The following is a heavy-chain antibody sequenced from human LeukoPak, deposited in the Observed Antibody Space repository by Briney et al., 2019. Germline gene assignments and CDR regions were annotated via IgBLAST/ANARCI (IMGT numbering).Heavy chain of an antibody. CDR1: GFTFSNSA. V-gene: IGHV3-21*01. CDR3: ARRAWFGEPIPAFDY. D-gene: IGHD3-10*01. CDR2: ISSSSSYI. Sequence: GGSLRLSCAASGFTFSNSAMSWVRQAPGKGLEWVSSISSSSSYIYYADSVKGRFTISRDDAKNSLYLQMNSLRAEDTAVYYCARRAWFGEPIPAFDYWGQGTLVTVSS. J-gene: IGHJ4*02.